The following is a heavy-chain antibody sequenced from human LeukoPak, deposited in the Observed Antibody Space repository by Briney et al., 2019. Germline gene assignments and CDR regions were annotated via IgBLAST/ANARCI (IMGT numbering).Heavy chain of an antibody. CDR3: ARLWWSGSVYFDF. Sequence: SETRSPTGAVSGYSISSGYYWGWIRRPPGKGLEWIGCIYHSGSPYYNRSLKTRVTIPLDTSSTQFSLKLGSVTAPAPAGIYCARLWWSGSVYFDFWGQGILVTVS. D-gene: IGHD3-3*01. V-gene: IGHV4-38-2*01. J-gene: IGHJ4*02. CDR2: IYHSGSP. CDR1: GYSISSGYY.